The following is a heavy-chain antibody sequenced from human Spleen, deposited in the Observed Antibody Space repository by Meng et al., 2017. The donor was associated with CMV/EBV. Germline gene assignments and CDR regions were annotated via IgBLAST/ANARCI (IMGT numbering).Heavy chain of an antibody. J-gene: IGHJ4*02. D-gene: IGHD2-15*01. Sequence: ASVKVSCKASGYTFTGYYMHWVRQAPGQGLEWMGWINPNSGGTNYAQKFQGRVTMTRDTSISTAYMELSRLRSDDTAVYYCARGYCSGGTCFPHFDYWGQGTLVTVSS. CDR3: ARGYCSGGTCFPHFDY. V-gene: IGHV1-2*02. CDR2: INPNSGGT. CDR1: GYTFTGYY.